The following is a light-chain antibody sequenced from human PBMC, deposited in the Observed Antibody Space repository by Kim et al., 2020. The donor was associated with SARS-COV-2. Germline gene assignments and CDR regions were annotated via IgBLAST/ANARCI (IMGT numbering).Light chain of an antibody. CDR2: GAS. CDR1: QSVSSSY. CDR3: QQYGSSQWT. J-gene: IGKJ1*01. V-gene: IGKV3-20*01. Sequence: SPGESATRSCRASQSVSSSYLAWYQQKPGQAPRLLIYGASSRATGIPDRFSGSGSGTDFTLTISRLEPEDFAVYYCQQYGSSQWTFGQGTKVDIK.